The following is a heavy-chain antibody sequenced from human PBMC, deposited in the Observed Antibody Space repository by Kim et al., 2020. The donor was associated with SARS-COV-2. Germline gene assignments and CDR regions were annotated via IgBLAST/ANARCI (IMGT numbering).Heavy chain of an antibody. V-gene: IGHV1-69*13. D-gene: IGHD1-7*01. CDR3: AREAGTTLLSDAFDI. CDR2: IIPIFGTA. CDR1: GGTFSSYA. Sequence: SVKVSCKASGGTFSSYAISWVRQAPGQGLEWMGGIIPIFGTANYAQKFQGRVTITADESTSTAYMELSSLRSEDTAVYYCAREAGTTLLSDAFDIWGQGTMVTVSS. J-gene: IGHJ3*02.